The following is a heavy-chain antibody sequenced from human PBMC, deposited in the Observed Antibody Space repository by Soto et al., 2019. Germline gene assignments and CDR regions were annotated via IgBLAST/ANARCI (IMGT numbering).Heavy chain of an antibody. V-gene: IGHV3-23*01. J-gene: IGHJ4*02. D-gene: IGHD2-2*01. Sequence: PGGSLRLSCAASGFTFSSYAMTWVRQAPGKGLEWVSVVSGRGDNTHYADSVKGRFTISRDNSKNMVYLQMNSLRAEDTAVYYCANQYCCSTSCYRIDYWGQGTLVTGSS. CDR1: GFTFSSYA. CDR3: ANQYCCSTSCYRIDY. CDR2: VSGRGDNT.